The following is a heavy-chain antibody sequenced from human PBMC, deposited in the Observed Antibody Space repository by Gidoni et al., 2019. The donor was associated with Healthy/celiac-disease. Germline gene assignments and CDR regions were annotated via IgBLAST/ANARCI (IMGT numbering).Heavy chain of an antibody. CDR1: GFTFRTYG. CDR2: IWNDGSKK. D-gene: IGHD3-9*01. CDR3: ARGYAVTDYYYHSMDV. V-gene: IGHV3-33*01. J-gene: IGHJ6*02. Sequence: QVQLVESGGGVVQPGRSLRLSCAASGFTFRTYGMPWVRQAPGTGLEWVAVIWNDGSKKYYAESVKGRFTISRDNPKNTFHLQMNSLRGEDTAVYYCARGYAVTDYYYHSMDVWGQGTTVTVSS.